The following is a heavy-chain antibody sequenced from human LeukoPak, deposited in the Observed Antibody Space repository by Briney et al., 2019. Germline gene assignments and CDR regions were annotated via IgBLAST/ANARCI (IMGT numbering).Heavy chain of an antibody. Sequence: GGSLRLSCAASGFTFSSYEMNWFGQAPGKGLEWVSYISSSGSTIYYADSVKGRFTISRDNAKNSLYLQMNSLRAEDTAVYYCARAGRVGYYYGSGTFSWFDPWGQGTLVTVSS. D-gene: IGHD3-10*01. CDR3: ARAGRVGYYYGSGTFSWFDP. CDR1: GFTFSSYE. V-gene: IGHV3-48*03. J-gene: IGHJ5*02. CDR2: ISSSGSTI.